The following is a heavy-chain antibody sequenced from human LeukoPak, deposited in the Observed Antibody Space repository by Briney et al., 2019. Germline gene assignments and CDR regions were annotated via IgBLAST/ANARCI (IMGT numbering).Heavy chain of an antibody. CDR1: GGSISSYY. V-gene: IGHV4-4*07. CDR3: ARDRLEWLLGHDP. CDR2: IYTSGST. D-gene: IGHD3-3*01. J-gene: IGHJ5*02. Sequence: SETLSLTCAVSGGSISSYYWSWTRQPAGKGLEWIGRIYTSGSTNYNPSLKSRVTISVDTSKNQFSLKLSSVTAADTAVYYCARDRLEWLLGHDPWGQGTLVTVSS.